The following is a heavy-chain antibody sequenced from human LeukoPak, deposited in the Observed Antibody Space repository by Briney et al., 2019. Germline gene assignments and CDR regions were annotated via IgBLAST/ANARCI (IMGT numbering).Heavy chain of an antibody. CDR1: GGSINSYY. V-gene: IGHV4-4*09. D-gene: IGHD3-10*01. CDR2: IYTSGST. J-gene: IGHJ5*02. CDR3: ARHLHSDGSGSYLNWFDP. Sequence: SETLSLTCTVFGGSINSYYWSWIRQPPGKGLEWIGYIYTSGSTNYTPSLKSRVIISADTSKNQFSLKLRSVTAADTAVYYCARHLHSDGSGSYLNWFDPWGPGTLVTVSS.